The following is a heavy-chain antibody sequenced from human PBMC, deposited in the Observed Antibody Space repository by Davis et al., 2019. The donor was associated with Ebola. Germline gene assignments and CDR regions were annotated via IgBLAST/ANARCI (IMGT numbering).Heavy chain of an antibody. CDR2: ISSSSSTI. Sequence: PGGSLRLSCAASGFTFSSYSMNWVRQAPGKGLEWVSYISSSSSTIYYAGSVKGRFTISRDNAKNSLYLQMNSLRAEDTAVYYCARSTVTTLWYWGQGTLVTVSS. D-gene: IGHD4-17*01. CDR1: GFTFSSYS. J-gene: IGHJ4*02. V-gene: IGHV3-48*04. CDR3: ARSTVTTLWY.